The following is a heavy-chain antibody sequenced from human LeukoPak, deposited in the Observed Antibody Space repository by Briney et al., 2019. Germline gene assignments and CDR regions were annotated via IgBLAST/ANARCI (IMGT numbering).Heavy chain of an antibody. V-gene: IGHV4-34*01. Sequence: PSETLSLTCAVYGGSFSGYYWSWIRQPPGKGLGWIGEINHSGSTSYNPSLKSRVTISVDTSKNQFSLKLSSVTAADTAVYYCARVRYCSSTSCYRGYYYYYYMDVWGKGTTVTVSS. CDR1: GGSFSGYY. D-gene: IGHD2-2*01. CDR2: INHSGST. CDR3: ARVRYCSSTSCYRGYYYYYYMDV. J-gene: IGHJ6*03.